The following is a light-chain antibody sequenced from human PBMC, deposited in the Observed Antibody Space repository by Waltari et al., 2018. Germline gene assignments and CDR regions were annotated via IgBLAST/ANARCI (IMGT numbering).Light chain of an antibody. V-gene: IGLV3-25*03. J-gene: IGLJ2*01. CDR2: KDT. Sequence: SYELTQPPSVTVSPGQTARIACSGDALTDQYGPWYQQRPGRAPVVVIYKDTKRPSGIPERFSGSSSGKTVTLTISGVQAEDESDYYCQSADSTGSDVVFGGGTKLTVL. CDR1: ALTDQY. CDR3: QSADSTGSDVV.